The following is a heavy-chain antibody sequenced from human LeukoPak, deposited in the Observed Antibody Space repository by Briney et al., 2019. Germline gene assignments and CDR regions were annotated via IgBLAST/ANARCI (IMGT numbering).Heavy chain of an antibody. V-gene: IGHV3-23*01. Sequence: GGSLRLSCAASGFTFTTYAMSWVRQAPGMGLEWVSVISGSGDSTYYADSVKGRFTISRDNSKNTLYLQMNSLRAEDTAVYYCVKGCLMNLASSTMHLLVDYWGQGTVVTVSS. CDR3: VKGCLMNLASSTMHLLVDY. CDR1: GFTFTTYA. D-gene: IGHD3-10*01. CDR2: ISGSGDST. J-gene: IGHJ4*02.